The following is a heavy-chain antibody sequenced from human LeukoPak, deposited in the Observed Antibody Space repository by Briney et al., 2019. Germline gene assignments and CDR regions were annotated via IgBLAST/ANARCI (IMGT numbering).Heavy chain of an antibody. J-gene: IGHJ4*02. CDR3: ARHSGAARPYRY. V-gene: IGHV4-34*01. CDR1: GGSFSGYY. CDR2: INHSGST. Sequence: SETLSLTCAVYGGSFSGYYWNWIRQPPGKGLEWIGEINHSGSTNYNPSLKSRVTISVDTSKNQFSLKLSSVTAADTAVYYCARHSGAARPYRYWGQGTLVTVSS. D-gene: IGHD6-6*01.